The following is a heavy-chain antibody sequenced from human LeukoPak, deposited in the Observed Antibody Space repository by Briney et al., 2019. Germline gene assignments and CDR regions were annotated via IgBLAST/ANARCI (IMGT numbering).Heavy chain of an antibody. CDR2: IYYSGRT. CDR3: ARIYGRDSDGYYYR. V-gene: IGHV4-39*01. Sequence: SETLSLTCTVSGGSISSSSYYWGWIRQPPGKGLEWIGNIYYSGRTYYNPSLKSRVTISVDTSKNQFSLKLSSVTAADTAVYYCARIYGRDSDGYYYRWGQGTLVTVSS. J-gene: IGHJ5*02. D-gene: IGHD3-22*01. CDR1: GGSISSSSYY.